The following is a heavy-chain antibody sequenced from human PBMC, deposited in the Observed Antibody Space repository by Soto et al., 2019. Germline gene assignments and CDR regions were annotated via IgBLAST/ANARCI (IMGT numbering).Heavy chain of an antibody. CDR1: GYSFTSYW. D-gene: IGHD2-15*01. CDR2: IDPSDSYT. CDR3: ARQGGINQYYYGMDV. J-gene: IGHJ6*02. Sequence: LKISCKGSGYSFTSYWISWVRQMPGKGLEWMGRIDPSDSYTNYSPSFQGHVTISADKSISTAYLQWSSLKASDTAMYYCARQGGINQYYYGMDVWGQGTTVTVSS. V-gene: IGHV5-10-1*01.